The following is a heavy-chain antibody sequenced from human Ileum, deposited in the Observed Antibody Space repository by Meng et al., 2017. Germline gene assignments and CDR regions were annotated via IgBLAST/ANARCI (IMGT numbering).Heavy chain of an antibody. CDR1: GGTFSSYA. D-gene: IGHD5-18*01. CDR2: IIPIFGTA. Sequence: QVQLGQAGAEVKKPGSSVKVPCKASGGTFSSYAISWVRQAPGQGLEWMGGIIPIFGTANYAQKFQGRVTITADKSTSTAYMELSSLRSEDTAVYYCARVELTDTAMGRGWFDPWGQGTLVTVSS. CDR3: ARVELTDTAMGRGWFDP. J-gene: IGHJ5*02. V-gene: IGHV1-69*06.